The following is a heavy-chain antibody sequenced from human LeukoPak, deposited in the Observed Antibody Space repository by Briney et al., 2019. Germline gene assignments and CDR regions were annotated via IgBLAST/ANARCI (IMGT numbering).Heavy chain of an antibody. CDR2: IIPILGIV. Sequence: SVKVSCKASGGTFSSYAISWVRQAPGQGLEWMGRIIPILGIVNYAQKFQGRVTITADKSTSTAYMELSSLRSEDTAVYYCASHIDCSSTSCYDDAFDIWGQGTMVTVSS. CDR3: ASHIDCSSTSCYDDAFDI. D-gene: IGHD2-2*01. V-gene: IGHV1-69*04. CDR1: GGTFSSYA. J-gene: IGHJ3*02.